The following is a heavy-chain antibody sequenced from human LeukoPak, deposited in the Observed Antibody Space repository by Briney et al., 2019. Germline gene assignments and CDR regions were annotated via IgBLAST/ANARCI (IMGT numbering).Heavy chain of an antibody. CDR1: GFTFSSYS. D-gene: IGHD4-11*01. CDR3: ARDLRTTVPYDVPNWFDP. Sequence: GGSLRLSCAASGFTFSSYSMNWVRQAPGKGLEWVSSISSSSSYIYYADSVKGRFTISRDNAKNSLYLQMNSLRAEDTAVYYCARDLRTTVPYDVPNWFDPWGQGTLVTVSS. CDR2: ISSSSSYI. V-gene: IGHV3-21*01. J-gene: IGHJ5*02.